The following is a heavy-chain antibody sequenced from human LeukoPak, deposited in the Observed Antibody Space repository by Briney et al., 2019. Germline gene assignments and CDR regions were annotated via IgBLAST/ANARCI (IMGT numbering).Heavy chain of an antibody. V-gene: IGHV1-69*05. J-gene: IGHJ5*02. CDR3: ARDLLRSGVAGTGWFDP. Sequence: VASVKVSCKASGGTFSSYAISWVRQAPGQGLEWMGGIIPIFGTANYAQKFQGRGTITTGESTSTAYMELSSLRSEDTAVDYCARDLLRSGVAGTGWFDPWGQGTLVTVSS. CDR2: IIPIFGTA. CDR1: GGTFSSYA. D-gene: IGHD6-19*01.